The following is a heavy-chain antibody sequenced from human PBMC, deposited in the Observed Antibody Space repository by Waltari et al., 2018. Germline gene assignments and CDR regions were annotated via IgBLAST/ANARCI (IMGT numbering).Heavy chain of an antibody. Sequence: EVQLVESGGGLVQPGGSLSLSCAASGCTLRGYWMSWVRPAPGKGPGGVANIMTDGSEEYYVDSVRGRFTISRDNAKNSLYLQMNGLRPEDTAVYYCARDQWFAFDIWGHGTMVTVSS. CDR2: IMTDGSEE. J-gene: IGHJ3*02. D-gene: IGHD3-22*01. V-gene: IGHV3-7*01. CDR3: ARDQWFAFDI. CDR1: GCTLRGYW.